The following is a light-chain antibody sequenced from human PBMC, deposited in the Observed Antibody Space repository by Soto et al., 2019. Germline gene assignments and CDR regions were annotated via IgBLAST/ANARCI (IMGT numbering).Light chain of an antibody. V-gene: IGKV3-20*01. J-gene: IGKJ1*01. Sequence: EIVLTQSPGTLSLSPGERATLSCRASQSIRSNYVAWYQQKPGQGPRLLIYGASSRATGIPDRFSGSGSGTDFTLIISRLEPEDFAMYYCQQYGRSPRTFGQGTKVEIK. CDR2: GAS. CDR3: QQYGRSPRT. CDR1: QSIRSNY.